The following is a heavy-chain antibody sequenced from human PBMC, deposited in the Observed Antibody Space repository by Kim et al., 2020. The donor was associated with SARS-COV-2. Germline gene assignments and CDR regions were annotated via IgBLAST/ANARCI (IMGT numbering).Heavy chain of an antibody. D-gene: IGHD3-3*01. CDR1: GGTFSSYA. V-gene: IGHV1-69*13. J-gene: IGHJ6*02. Sequence: SVKVSCKASGGTFSSYAISWVRQAPGQGLEWMGGIIPIFGTANYAQKFQGRVTITADESTSTAYMELSSLRSEDTAVYYCARDRCGSRFLEWSYYYYYGMDVWGQGTTVTVSS. CDR2: IIPIFGTA. CDR3: ARDRCGSRFLEWSYYYYYGMDV.